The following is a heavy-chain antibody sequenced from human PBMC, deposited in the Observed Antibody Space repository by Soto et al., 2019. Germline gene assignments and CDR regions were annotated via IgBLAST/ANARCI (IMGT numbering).Heavy chain of an antibody. J-gene: IGHJ4*02. CDR1: GFTFSKYA. Sequence: GGSLRLSCAASGFTFSKYAMTWARQAPGKGLEWVSAISYNGGGTYYVDSVKGRFTVSRDNSKNTLYLQMNSLRAEDTAVYYCARDQGYSHYWGQGTLVTVSS. D-gene: IGHD5-18*01. V-gene: IGHV3-23*01. CDR2: ISYNGGGT. CDR3: ARDQGYSHY.